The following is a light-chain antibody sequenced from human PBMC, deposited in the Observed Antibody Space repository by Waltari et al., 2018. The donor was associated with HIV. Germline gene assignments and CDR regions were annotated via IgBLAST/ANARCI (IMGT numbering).Light chain of an antibody. J-gene: IGLJ2*01. CDR3: CSFAGSSTFAV. CDR1: STDVGSYNY. V-gene: IGLV2-11*01. CDR2: DGT. Sequence: QSSLTQPRSMSGSPGQSVTISCTGTSTDVGSYNYFSWYQQHPGKAPKLIIYDGTKRPSGVPDRFSGSKSGITASLTISGLQSEDEADYHCCSFAGSSTFAVFGGGTKLTVL.